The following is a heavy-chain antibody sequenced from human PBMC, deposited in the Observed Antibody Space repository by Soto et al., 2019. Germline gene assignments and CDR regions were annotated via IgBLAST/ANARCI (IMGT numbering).Heavy chain of an antibody. Sequence: QLQLQESGPGLVKPSETLSLTCTVSGGSISSSSYYWGWIRQPPGKGLEWIGRIYYRGSTYYNPSLKSRVTISGDTAKNQFSLKLSSVTAADTAVYYCATLWGQDWGQGTLVTVSS. CDR1: GGSISSSSYY. D-gene: IGHD3-10*01. CDR2: IYYRGST. CDR3: ATLWGQD. J-gene: IGHJ4*02. V-gene: IGHV4-39*01.